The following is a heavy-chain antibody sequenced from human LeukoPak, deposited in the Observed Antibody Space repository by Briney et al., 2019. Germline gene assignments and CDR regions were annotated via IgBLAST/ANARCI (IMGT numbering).Heavy chain of an antibody. J-gene: IGHJ2*01. CDR3: ARGIISSGPHWYFDL. V-gene: IGHV1-46*01. CDR2: INPSGGST. Sequence: GASVKVSCKASGYTFTSYYMHWMRQAPGQGLEWMGIINPSGGSTSYAQKFQGRVTMTRDTSTSTVYMELSSLRSEDTAVYYCARGIISSGPHWYFDLWGRGTLVTVSS. CDR1: GYTFTSYY. D-gene: IGHD6-19*01.